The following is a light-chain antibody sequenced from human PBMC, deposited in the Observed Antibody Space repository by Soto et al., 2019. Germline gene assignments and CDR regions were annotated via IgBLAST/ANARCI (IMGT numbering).Light chain of an antibody. Sequence: SCELTQPPSVSVAPGQTARITCGGILIGSKTVHWYQQRPGQAPVLVVYDDSDRPSGIPERFSGSNSGNTATLTISRVEAGDEADYYCQVWDSSSDNVVFGGGTKVTVL. CDR1: LIGSKT. CDR3: QVWDSSSDNVV. V-gene: IGLV3-21*02. CDR2: DDS. J-gene: IGLJ2*01.